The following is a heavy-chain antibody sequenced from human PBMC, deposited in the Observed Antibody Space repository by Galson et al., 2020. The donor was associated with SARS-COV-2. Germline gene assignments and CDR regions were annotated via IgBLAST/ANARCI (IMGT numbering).Heavy chain of an antibody. Sequence: SETLSLTCSVSGGSIGSTSYYWGWIRQAPGKGLEWMGSIDYRGSTNDNPSLNSRVTISVDTSKNQFSLKLNSVTAADTAIYYCAGSWAADWYFDLWGRGTLVTVSS. CDR2: IDYRGST. J-gene: IGHJ2*01. V-gene: IGHV4-39*07. CDR3: AGSWAADWYFDL. D-gene: IGHD6-25*01. CDR1: GGSIGSTSYY.